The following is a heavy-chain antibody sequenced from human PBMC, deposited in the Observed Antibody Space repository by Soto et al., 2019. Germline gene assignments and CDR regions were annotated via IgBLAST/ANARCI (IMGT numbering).Heavy chain of an antibody. J-gene: IGHJ4*02. CDR3: ARGMRATGNFDY. V-gene: IGHV1-69*06. CDR1: GGTFSSYA. Sequence: SVKVSCKASGGTFSSYAISWVRQAPGQGREWMGGIIPIFGTANYAQKFQGRVTITADKSTSTAYMDLSSLRSEDTAVYYCARGMRATGNFDYWDQGTLFTVAS. CDR2: IIPIFGTA. D-gene: IGHD2-8*01.